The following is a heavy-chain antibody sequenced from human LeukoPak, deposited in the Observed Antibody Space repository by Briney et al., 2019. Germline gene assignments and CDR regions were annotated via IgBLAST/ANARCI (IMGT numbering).Heavy chain of an antibody. J-gene: IGHJ6*02. V-gene: IGHV1-69*04. CDR1: GGTFSSYA. CDR3: ARDLNTLYSSSLYGPQYYYYHGMDV. CDR2: IIPILGIA. Sequence: SSVKVSCKASGGTFSSYAISWLRQAPGQGLDWIGRIIPILGIANYAQKFQGRVTITADKPTSTAYMELSTLRSEHTAVYYCARDLNTLYSSSLYGPQYYYYHGMDVWGQRTTVTVSS. D-gene: IGHD6-13*01.